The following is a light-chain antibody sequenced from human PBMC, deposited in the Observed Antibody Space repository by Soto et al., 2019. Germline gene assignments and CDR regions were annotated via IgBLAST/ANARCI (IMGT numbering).Light chain of an antibody. CDR1: QDISNY. CDR2: DAS. J-gene: IGKJ5*01. Sequence: DIQMTQSPSSLSASVGVRVTITCQASQDISNYLNWYQQKPGKAPKLLIYDASNLETAVPSMFSGSGYGTDFTFTISSLQPEDIAAYYCQQYDNLLITFGQGTRLQIK. V-gene: IGKV1-33*01. CDR3: QQYDNLLIT.